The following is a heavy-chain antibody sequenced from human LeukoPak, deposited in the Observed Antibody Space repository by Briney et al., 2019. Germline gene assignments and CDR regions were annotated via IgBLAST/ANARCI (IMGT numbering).Heavy chain of an antibody. CDR3: AKDLLVATIRPYYGTDV. CDR1: GFTFSSYG. CDR2: IRYDGSNK. D-gene: IGHD5-12*01. V-gene: IGHV3-30*02. J-gene: IGHJ6*02. Sequence: GGSLRLSCAASGFTFSSYGMHWVRQAPGKGLEWVAFIRYDGSNKYYADSVKGRFTISRDNSKNTLYLQMNSLRAEDTAVYYCAKDLLVATIRPYYGTDVWGQGTTVTVSS.